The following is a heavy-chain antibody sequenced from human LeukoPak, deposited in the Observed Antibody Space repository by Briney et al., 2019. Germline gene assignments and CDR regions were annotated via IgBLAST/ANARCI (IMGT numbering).Heavy chain of an antibody. CDR1: GGSISSYY. D-gene: IGHD6-19*01. Sequence: SETLSLTCTVSGGSISSYYWSWIRQPPGKGLEWIGYIYYSGSTNYNPSLKSRVTISVDTSKNQFSLKLSSVTAADTAVYYCARHLAVAGTDALDIWGQGTMVTVSS. CDR2: IYYSGST. J-gene: IGHJ3*02. V-gene: IGHV4-59*08. CDR3: ARHLAVAGTDALDI.